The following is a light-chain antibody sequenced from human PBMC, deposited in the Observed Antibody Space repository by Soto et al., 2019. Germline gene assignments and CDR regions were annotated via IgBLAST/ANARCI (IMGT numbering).Light chain of an antibody. J-gene: IGKJ4*01. V-gene: IGKV1-5*01. Sequence: DIQMTQSPSTLSVSVGDRVTITFRASQTISSWLAWYQQKPGKAPKFLIYDASNLESGVPSRFSGSASGTEFTLTISSLQPDDFATYYCQQYDNYPLTFGGGTKVDIK. CDR3: QQYDNYPLT. CDR1: QTISSW. CDR2: DAS.